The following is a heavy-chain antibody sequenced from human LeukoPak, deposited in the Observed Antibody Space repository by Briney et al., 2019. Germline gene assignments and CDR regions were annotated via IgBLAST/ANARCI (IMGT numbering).Heavy chain of an antibody. CDR2: ITPLFGTA. CDR3: ARDKGYSYVFDY. V-gene: IGHV1-69*13. J-gene: IGHJ4*02. D-gene: IGHD5-18*01. CDR1: GGTFSKYT. Sequence: SVKVSCKASGGTFSKYTISWVRQRPGQGLEWMGGITPLFGTANYAQKFQGRVTITADESTSTAYMELSSLRSEDTAVYYCARDKGYSYVFDYWGQGTLVTVSS.